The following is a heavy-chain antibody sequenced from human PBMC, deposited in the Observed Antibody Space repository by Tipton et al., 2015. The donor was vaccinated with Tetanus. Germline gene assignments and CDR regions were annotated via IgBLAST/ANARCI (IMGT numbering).Heavy chain of an antibody. D-gene: IGHD1-26*01. J-gene: IGHJ4*02. CDR1: GFTFSNYW. CDR3: VRLYIGTYFDS. V-gene: IGHV3-74*01. Sequence: SLRLFCVASGFTFSNYWMHWVRQAPGKGLVWASRINTDGSIRNYADSVKGRFTISRDNAENTLSLQMNSLRAEDTAVYYCVRLYIGTYFDSWGQGTPVTVSS. CDR2: INTDGSIR.